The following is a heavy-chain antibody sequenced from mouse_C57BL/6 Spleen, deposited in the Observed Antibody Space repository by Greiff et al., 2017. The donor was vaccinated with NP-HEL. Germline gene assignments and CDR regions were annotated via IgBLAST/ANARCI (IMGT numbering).Heavy chain of an antibody. Sequence: EVQLQQSGPELVKPGASVKISCKASGYSFTGYYMNWVKQSPEKSLEWIGEINPSTGGTTYNQKFKAKATLTVDKSSSTAYMQLKSLTSEDSAVYYCAPYDYDDLFAYWGQGTLVTVSA. CDR2: INPSTGGT. V-gene: IGHV1-42*01. CDR1: GYSFTGYY. D-gene: IGHD2-4*01. CDR3: APYDYDDLFAY. J-gene: IGHJ3*01.